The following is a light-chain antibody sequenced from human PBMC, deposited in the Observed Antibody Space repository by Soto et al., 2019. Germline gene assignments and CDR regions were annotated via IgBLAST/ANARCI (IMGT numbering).Light chain of an antibody. CDR2: DAS. V-gene: IGKV3-11*01. CDR3: QQRSNWPPIT. Sequence: EIVLTQAPGTLSLSPGERATLSWRASQSVSSYLAWYQQKSGQAPRLLIYDASNRATGIPARFSGSGSGTDFTLTISSLEPEDFAVYYCQQRSNWPPITFGQGTRLEIK. CDR1: QSVSSY. J-gene: IGKJ5*01.